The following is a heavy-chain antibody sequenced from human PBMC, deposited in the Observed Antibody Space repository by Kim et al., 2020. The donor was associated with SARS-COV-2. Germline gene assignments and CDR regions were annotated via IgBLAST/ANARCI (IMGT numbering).Heavy chain of an antibody. V-gene: IGHV3-48*03. D-gene: IGHD3-3*01. CDR3: ARVPYYDFWSGYLGGGYYYYYGMDV. Sequence: GGSLRLSCAASGFTFSSYEMNWVRQAPGKGLEWVSYISSSGSTIYYADSVKGRFTISRDNAKNSLYLQMNSLRAEDTAVYYCARVPYYDFWSGYLGGGYYYYYGMDVWGQGTTVTVSS. J-gene: IGHJ6*02. CDR2: ISSSGSTI. CDR1: GFTFSSYE.